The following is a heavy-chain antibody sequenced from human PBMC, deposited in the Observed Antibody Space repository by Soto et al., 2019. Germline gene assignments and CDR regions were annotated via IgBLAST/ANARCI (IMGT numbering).Heavy chain of an antibody. D-gene: IGHD6-6*01. V-gene: IGHV1-46*03. Sequence: QVQLVQPGAEVKKPGASVKFSCKASGYIFTNFYIHWVRQAPGQGLEWVGIITPNGGSTNYAQNFQGSVTMTRDTSTSTGYMDLSSLRSEDTAVYYCTRGLASGDYWGQGTLITVSS. CDR3: TRGLASGDY. J-gene: IGHJ4*02. CDR1: GYIFTNFY. CDR2: ITPNGGST.